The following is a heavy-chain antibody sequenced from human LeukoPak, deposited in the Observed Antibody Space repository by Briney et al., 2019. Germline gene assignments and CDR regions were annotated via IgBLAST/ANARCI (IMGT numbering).Heavy chain of an antibody. CDR1: GYSFTTYA. Sequence: GASVKVSCKASGYSFTTYALNWVRQAPGQGLEWMGWINTNTGNPTYAQGFTGRFVFSLDTSVNTAYLQISSLKAEDTAVYYCARVGPPTPTIATAGTGYFQHWGRGTLVTVSS. D-gene: IGHD6-13*01. CDR2: INTNTGNP. CDR3: ARVGPPTPTIATAGTGYFQH. V-gene: IGHV7-4-1*02. J-gene: IGHJ1*01.